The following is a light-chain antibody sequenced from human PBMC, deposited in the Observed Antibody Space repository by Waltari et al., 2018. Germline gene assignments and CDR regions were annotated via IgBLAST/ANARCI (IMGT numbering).Light chain of an antibody. J-gene: IGLJ3*02. V-gene: IGLV7-46*01. CDR3: FLSYSGARV. Sequence: QAVVTQEPSLTVSPGGTVTLTCGSSTGAVTTGHSPYWFQQKPGQAPKTLIYDTTDRHAWTPARFAGSRVGDKAALSLSGAQPEDEADHYCFLSYSGARVFGGGTKLTVL. CDR1: TGAVTTGHS. CDR2: DTT.